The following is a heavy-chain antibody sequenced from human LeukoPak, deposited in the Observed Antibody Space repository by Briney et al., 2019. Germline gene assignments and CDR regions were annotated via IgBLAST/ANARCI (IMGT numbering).Heavy chain of an antibody. CDR2: ISSNGGST. CDR1: GFTFSSYA. CDR3: VKDRSYGDYYFDY. Sequence: GGSLRLSCSASGFTFSSYAMHWVSQAPGKGLEYVSAISSNGGSTYYADSVKGRFTISRENSKNTLYLQTSSLRAEDTAVYYCVKDRSYGDYYFDYWGQGTLVTVSS. V-gene: IGHV3-64D*06. D-gene: IGHD4-17*01. J-gene: IGHJ4*02.